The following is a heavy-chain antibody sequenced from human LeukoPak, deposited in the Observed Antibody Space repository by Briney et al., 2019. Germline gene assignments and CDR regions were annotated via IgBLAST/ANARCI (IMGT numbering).Heavy chain of an antibody. J-gene: IGHJ5*02. CDR1: GYTFIGYY. V-gene: IGHV1-2*02. D-gene: IGHD3-9*01. CDR2: INPKTGGT. Sequence: ASVKVSCKASGYTFIGYYMHWVRQAPAHGPEWMGWINPKTGGTKYAQKFHGRLTMTRDTSISTAYMELSRLRSDDTAVYYCARGPALDYDILTGSTYNYFDPWGQGTLVTVSS. CDR3: ARGPALDYDILTGSTYNYFDP.